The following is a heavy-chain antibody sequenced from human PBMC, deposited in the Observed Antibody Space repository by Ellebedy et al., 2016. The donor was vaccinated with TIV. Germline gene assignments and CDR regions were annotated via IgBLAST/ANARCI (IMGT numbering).Heavy chain of an antibody. D-gene: IGHD5-24*01. V-gene: IGHV4-59*01. CDR3: ARSLVKRWLQHFDY. CDR2: INYTGST. CDR1: GGSISSYY. Sequence: PSETLSLTCTVSGGSISSYYWSWIRQPPGKGLEWIGYINYTGSTNYNPSLKSRVTISVDTSKNQFPLKLSSVTAADTAVYYCARSLVKRWLQHFDYWGQGTLVTVSS. J-gene: IGHJ4*02.